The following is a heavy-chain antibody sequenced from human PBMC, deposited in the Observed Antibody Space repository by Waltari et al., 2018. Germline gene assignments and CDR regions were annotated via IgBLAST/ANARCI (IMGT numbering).Heavy chain of an antibody. CDR2: IYHSGST. D-gene: IGHD6-19*01. V-gene: IGHV4-38-2*02. CDR3: ARDQGRVAGTGY. Sequence: QVQLQESGPGLVKPSETLSLTCTVSGYSISSGYYWGWTRQPPGKGLEWIGSIYHSGSTYYNPPLKSRVTISVDTSKNQFSLKLSSVTAADTAVYYCARDQGRVAGTGYWGQGTLVTVSS. CDR1: GYSISSGYY. J-gene: IGHJ4*02.